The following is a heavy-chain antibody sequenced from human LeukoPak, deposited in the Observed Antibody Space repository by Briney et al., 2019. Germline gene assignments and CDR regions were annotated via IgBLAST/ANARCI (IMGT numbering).Heavy chain of an antibody. V-gene: IGHV4-61*02. CDR2: IYTSGST. D-gene: IGHD6-19*01. CDR1: GGSISSSSYY. CDR3: ARGRIAVAGTEPAYDP. Sequence: NPSETLSLTCTVSGGSISSSSYYWSWIRQPAGKGLEWIGRIYTSGSTNYNPSLKSRVTMSVDTSKNQFSLKLSSVTAADTAVYYCARGRIAVAGTEPAYDPWGQGTLVTVSS. J-gene: IGHJ5*02.